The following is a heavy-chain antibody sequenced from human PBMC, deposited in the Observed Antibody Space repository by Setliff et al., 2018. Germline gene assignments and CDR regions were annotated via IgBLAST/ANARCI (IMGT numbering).Heavy chain of an antibody. Sequence: SETLSLTCTVYGVSLSDYYWGWVRQSPGKGLDWIGEINHSGTTNYDPSLEGRISISVDTSKRQFSLKLTSVTAADTAVYYCARDLRGVGYMDVWGKGATVTV. CDR3: ARDLRGVGYMDV. V-gene: IGHV4-34*10. J-gene: IGHJ6*03. D-gene: IGHD3-10*01. CDR2: INHSGTT. CDR1: GVSLSDYY.